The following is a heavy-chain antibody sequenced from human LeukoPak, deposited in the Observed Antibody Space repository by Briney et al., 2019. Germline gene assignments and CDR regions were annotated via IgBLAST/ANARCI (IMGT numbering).Heavy chain of an antibody. CDR2: ISISSSGYI. V-gene: IGHV3-21*01. J-gene: IGHJ3*02. CDR1: GFTFSSYS. CDR3: ASSRYEGGTFDI. Sequence: GGSLRLSCAASGFTFSSYSVNWVRQAPGKALELVSCISISSSGYIYYADSVKGRFTISRDNAKNSLYLQMNSLRAEDTAVYYCASSRYEGGTFDIWGQGTLVTVSS. D-gene: IGHD3-16*01.